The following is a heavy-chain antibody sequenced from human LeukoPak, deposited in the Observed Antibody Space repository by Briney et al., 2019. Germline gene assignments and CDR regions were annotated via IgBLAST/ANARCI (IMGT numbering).Heavy chain of an antibody. CDR2: IYYSGST. Sequence: SESLSLTCTVSGDSITSTTYYWDWIRQPPGKGLEWIGSIYYSGSTYYNPSLKSRVTISVDTSKNQFSLKLSSVTAADTAVYYCARVAQWELPYYFDYWGQGTLVTVSS. CDR1: GDSITSTTYY. V-gene: IGHV4-39*01. J-gene: IGHJ4*02. CDR3: ARVAQWELPYYFDY. D-gene: IGHD1-26*01.